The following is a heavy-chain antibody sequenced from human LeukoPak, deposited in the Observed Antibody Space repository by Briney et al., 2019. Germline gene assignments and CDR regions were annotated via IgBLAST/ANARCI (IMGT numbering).Heavy chain of an antibody. V-gene: IGHV1-69*05. CDR3: ARTAARCFDY. D-gene: IGHD6-6*01. Sequence: ASVKVSCKASGGTFSSYAISWVRQVPGQGLEWMGGISPIFGTANYAQKFQGRVTMTRDTSTSTVYMELSSLRSDDTAVYYCARTAARCFDYWGQGTLVTVSS. J-gene: IGHJ4*02. CDR1: GGTFSSYA. CDR2: ISPIFGTA.